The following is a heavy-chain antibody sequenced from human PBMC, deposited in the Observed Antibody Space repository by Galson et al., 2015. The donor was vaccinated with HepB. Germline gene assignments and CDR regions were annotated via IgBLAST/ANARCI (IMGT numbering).Heavy chain of an antibody. CDR1: GGSIRSYY. CDR2: AYSSGST. V-gene: IGHV4-59*01. CDR3: ARRFHSYDFRSGSYTYNFDY. Sequence: ETLSLTCTVSGGSIRSYYWSWIRQPPGKGLEWIGYAYSSGSTDYNPSLKSRVTILLDTSKNQFSLKLSSVTAADPAVYYCARRFHSYDFRSGSYTYNFDYWGQGTLVTVSS. J-gene: IGHJ4*02. D-gene: IGHD3-3*01.